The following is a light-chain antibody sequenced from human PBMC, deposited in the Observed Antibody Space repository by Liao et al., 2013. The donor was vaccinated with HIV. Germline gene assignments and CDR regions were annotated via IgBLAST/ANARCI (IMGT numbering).Light chain of an antibody. CDR1: ALPKQY. Sequence: SYELTQPPSVSVSPGQTARITCSGDALPKQYAYWYQQKSGQAPILVIYSDVDRPSGIPDRFSGSNSGNTATLTISWVEAGDEADYFCQVWDTGSDHPVFGGGTKLAVL. V-gene: IGLV3-21*02. CDR2: SDV. J-gene: IGLJ3*02. CDR3: QVWDTGSDHPV.